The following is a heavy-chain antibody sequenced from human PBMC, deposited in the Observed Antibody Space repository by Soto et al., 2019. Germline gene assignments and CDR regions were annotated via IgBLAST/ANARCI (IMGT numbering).Heavy chain of an antibody. CDR3: ARGVDCCESRAKGAFEI. Sequence: SETLSLTCTVSGGSISSGGYCWSWIRQHPGKGLEWIGYIYYSGSTYYNPYLKSRVTISVDTSMNQFSLKLSAVTAADTAVYYCARGVDCCESRAKGAFEIWGQGTMVTV. CDR2: IYYSGST. D-gene: IGHD3-22*01. V-gene: IGHV4-31*03. J-gene: IGHJ3*02. CDR1: GGSISSGGYC.